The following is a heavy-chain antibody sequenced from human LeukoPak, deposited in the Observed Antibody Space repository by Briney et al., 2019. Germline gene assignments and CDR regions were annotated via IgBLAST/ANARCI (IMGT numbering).Heavy chain of an antibody. CDR3: ARAPRAYCSTTGSCFQDY. Sequence: SGTLSLTCAVSGGSIGASINSPNWWSWVRQPPGKGLKWIGEIFHSGSTNYNPSLKSRVTMSVDKSKNQFSLNLTSVTAADTAVYFCARAPRAYCSTTGSCFQDYWGQGTLVTVSS. CDR1: GGSIGASINSPNW. J-gene: IGHJ4*02. D-gene: IGHD2-2*01. V-gene: IGHV4-4*02. CDR2: IFHSGST.